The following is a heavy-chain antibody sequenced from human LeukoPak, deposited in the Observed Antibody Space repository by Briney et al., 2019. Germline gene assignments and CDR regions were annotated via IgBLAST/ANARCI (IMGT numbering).Heavy chain of an antibody. V-gene: IGHV3-21*01. Sequence: GGSLRLSCAASGFTFTSYNMNWVRQAPGKGLEWVSSISSSSNYIYYADSVKGRFTISRDNAKNSLYLQMNSLRAEDTAVYYCAREVVATIALDYWGQGTLVTVSS. J-gene: IGHJ4*02. D-gene: IGHD2-15*01. CDR3: AREVVATIALDY. CDR1: GFTFTSYN. CDR2: ISSSSNYI.